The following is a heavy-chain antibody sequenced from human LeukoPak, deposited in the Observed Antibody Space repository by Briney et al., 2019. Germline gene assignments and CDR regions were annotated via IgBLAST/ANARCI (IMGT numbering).Heavy chain of an antibody. Sequence: AETLSLTCTASGGSFSSYSRSWIRQAAGKGLEWTGGIYTSGSTNYNPSLRSRVTMSVDTSKNEFSLKLSSVTAADTAVYYCARDGIAAAGTIGAFDIWGQGTMVTVSS. CDR2: IYTSGST. D-gene: IGHD6-13*01. V-gene: IGHV4-4*07. J-gene: IGHJ3*02. CDR1: GGSFSSYS. CDR3: ARDGIAAAGTIGAFDI.